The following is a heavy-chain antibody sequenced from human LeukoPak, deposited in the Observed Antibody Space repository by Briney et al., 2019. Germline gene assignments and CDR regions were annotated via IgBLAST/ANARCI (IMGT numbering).Heavy chain of an antibody. J-gene: IGHJ3*02. CDR3: ARGGRGGAFDI. V-gene: IGHV1-18*01. D-gene: IGHD3-16*01. CDR1: GYTFTSYG. CDR2: ISAYNGNT. Sequence: ASVKVSCKASGYTFTSYGISWVRQAPGQGLEWMGWISAYNGNTNYAQKLQGRVTITTDESTSTAYMELSSLRSEDTAVYYCARGGRGGAFDIWGQGTMVTVSS.